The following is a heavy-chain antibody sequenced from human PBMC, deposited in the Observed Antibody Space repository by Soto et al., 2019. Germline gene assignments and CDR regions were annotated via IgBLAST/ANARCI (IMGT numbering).Heavy chain of an antibody. V-gene: IGHV1-69*02. CDR1: RGTFRKYP. CDR2: IFPLTDIP. Sequence: QVQLVQSGTEVKKPGSSVKVSCKASRGTFRKYPINWVRQAPGQGLEWMGSIFPLTDIPDYAQNFQARLTISADKSTSTAYMELSSLISDDTAMYFCARGPLVVLNYFESWGQGTLVTVSS. J-gene: IGHJ4*02. CDR3: ARGPLVVLNYFES.